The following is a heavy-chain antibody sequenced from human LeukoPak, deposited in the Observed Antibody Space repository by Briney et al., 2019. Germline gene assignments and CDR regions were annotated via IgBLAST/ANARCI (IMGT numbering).Heavy chain of an antibody. D-gene: IGHD3-22*01. Sequence: GGSLRLSCAASGFTFSSYGMHWVRQAPGKGLEWVAVISYDGSNKYYADSVKGRFTISRDNSKNTLYLQMNSLRAEDTAVYYCAKSWDSSGYLEYFQHWGQGTLVTVSS. CDR2: ISYDGSNK. CDR3: AKSWDSSGYLEYFQH. V-gene: IGHV3-30*18. J-gene: IGHJ1*01. CDR1: GFTFSSYG.